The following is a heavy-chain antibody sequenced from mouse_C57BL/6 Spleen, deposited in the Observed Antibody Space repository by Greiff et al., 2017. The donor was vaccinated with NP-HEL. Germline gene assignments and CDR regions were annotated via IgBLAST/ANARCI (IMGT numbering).Heavy chain of an antibody. D-gene: IGHD2-3*01. J-gene: IGHJ4*01. Sequence: VQLQQSGAELVKPGASVKISCKASGYAFSSYWMNWVKQRPGKGLEWIGQIYPGDGDTNYNGKFKGKATLTADKSSSTAYMQLSSLTSEDSAVYFVARDRIYEDYAMDYWGQGTSVTVSS. CDR1: GYAFSSYW. V-gene: IGHV1-80*01. CDR2: IYPGDGDT. CDR3: ARDRIYEDYAMDY.